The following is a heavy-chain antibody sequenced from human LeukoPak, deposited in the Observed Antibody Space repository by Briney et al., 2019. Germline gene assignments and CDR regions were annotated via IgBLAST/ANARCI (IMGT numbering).Heavy chain of an antibody. CDR2: IYTSGGT. V-gene: IGHV4-61*05. CDR1: GGSINSTRYY. Sequence: SETLSLTCTVSGGSINSTRYYWGWIRQPPGKGLEWIGRIYTSGGTNYNPSLKSRVTISVDKSRKQFSLQLSSVTAADTAVYYCARDLGGYSYYYMDVWGKGTTVTVSS. J-gene: IGHJ6*03. CDR3: ARDLGGYSYYYMDV. D-gene: IGHD3-16*01.